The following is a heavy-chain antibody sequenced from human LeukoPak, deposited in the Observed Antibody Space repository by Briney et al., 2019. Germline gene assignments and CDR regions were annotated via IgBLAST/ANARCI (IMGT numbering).Heavy chain of an antibody. D-gene: IGHD3-16*02. J-gene: IGHJ4*02. CDR3: ARTHFYDYVWGTYRHQSDY. V-gene: IGHV4-34*01. CDR2: INHSGST. CDR1: GGSFSGYY. Sequence: PSETLSLTCAVYGGSFSGYYWSWIRQPPGKGLEWIGEINHSGSTNYNPSLKSRVTISVDTSKNQFSLKLSSVTAADTAVYYCARTHFYDYVWGTYRHQSDYWGQGTLVTVSS.